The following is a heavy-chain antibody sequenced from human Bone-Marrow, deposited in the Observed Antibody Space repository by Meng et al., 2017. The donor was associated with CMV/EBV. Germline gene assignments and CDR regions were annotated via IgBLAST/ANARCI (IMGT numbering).Heavy chain of an antibody. CDR2: INPDSGGT. V-gene: IGHV1-2*02. CDR3: ARGFGYSSSSDY. Sequence: ASVKVSCKASGYTFTGYYIHWVRQAPGQGLEWMGWINPDSGGTNYAQKFQGRVTITRNTSISTAYMELSSLRSEDTAVYYCARGFGYSSSSDYWGQGTLVTVSS. CDR1: GYTFTGYY. D-gene: IGHD6-13*01. J-gene: IGHJ4*02.